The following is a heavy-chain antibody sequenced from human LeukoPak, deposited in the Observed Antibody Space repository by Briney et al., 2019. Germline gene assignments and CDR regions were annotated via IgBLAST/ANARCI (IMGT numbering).Heavy chain of an antibody. CDR1: GFTFSNAW. D-gene: IGHD3-10*01. CDR3: ATERSGAFDF. CDR2: ITSKTDGGTT. Sequence: GGSLRLSCAASGFTFSNAWMNWVRQAPGKGLEWVGRITSKTDGGTTDYAAPVKGRFTISGHDSINALFLQMNSLKTEDTAVYYCATERSGAFDFWGQGTKVTVSS. V-gene: IGHV3-15*01. J-gene: IGHJ3*01.